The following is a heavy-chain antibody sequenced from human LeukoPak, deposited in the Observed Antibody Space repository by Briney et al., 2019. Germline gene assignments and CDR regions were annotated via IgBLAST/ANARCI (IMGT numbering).Heavy chain of an antibody. Sequence: PGGSLRLSCAASGFTVSSNYMSWVRQAPGKGLEWVSVIYSGGSTYYADSVKGRFTTSRDNSKNTLYLQMNSLRAEDTAVYYCARGVVVVAATGSYYFDYWGQGTLVTVSS. J-gene: IGHJ4*02. V-gene: IGHV3-66*01. CDR2: IYSGGST. CDR3: ARGVVVVAATGSYYFDY. CDR1: GFTVSSNY. D-gene: IGHD2-15*01.